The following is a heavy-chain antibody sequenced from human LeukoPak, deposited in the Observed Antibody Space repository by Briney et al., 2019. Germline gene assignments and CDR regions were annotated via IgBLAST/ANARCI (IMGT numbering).Heavy chain of an antibody. Sequence: PGGSLRLSCAASGFTFSSYGMHWVRQAPGKGLEWVAFIRYDGSNKYYADSVKGRFTISRDNVKNSLYLQMNSLRAEDTAVYYCARVTSGITGGTYYYYMDVWGKGTTVTVSS. CDR2: IRYDGSNK. CDR3: ARVTSGITGGTYYYYMDV. V-gene: IGHV3-30*02. CDR1: GFTFSSYG. D-gene: IGHD6-13*01. J-gene: IGHJ6*03.